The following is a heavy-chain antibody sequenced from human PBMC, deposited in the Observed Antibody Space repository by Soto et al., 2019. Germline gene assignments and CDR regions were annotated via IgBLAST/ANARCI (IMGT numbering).Heavy chain of an antibody. J-gene: IGHJ6*02. CDR3: ARGPDCSSTSCYAPGYYYYGMDV. CDR1: GYSFTSYW. V-gene: IGHV5-51*01. Sequence: GESLKISCKGSGYSFTSYWIGWVRQMPGKGLEWMGIIYPGDSDTRYSPSFQGQVTISADKSISTAYLQWSSLKASDTAMYYCARGPDCSSTSCYAPGYYYYGMDVWGQGTTVTVSS. D-gene: IGHD2-2*01. CDR2: IYPGDSDT.